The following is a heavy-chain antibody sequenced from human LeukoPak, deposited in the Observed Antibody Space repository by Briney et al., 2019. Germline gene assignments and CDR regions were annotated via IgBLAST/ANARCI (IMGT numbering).Heavy chain of an antibody. CDR3: ARDPSATVTGAAFDI. CDR1: GYTFTSYY. CDR2: INPSGGST. V-gene: IGHV1-46*01. D-gene: IGHD4-17*01. Sequence: ASVKVSCTASGYTFTSYYMHWVRQAPGQGLEWMGIINPSGGSTSYAQKFQGRVTMTRDMSTSTVYMELSSLRSEDTAVYYCARDPSATVTGAAFDIWGQGTMVTVSS. J-gene: IGHJ3*02.